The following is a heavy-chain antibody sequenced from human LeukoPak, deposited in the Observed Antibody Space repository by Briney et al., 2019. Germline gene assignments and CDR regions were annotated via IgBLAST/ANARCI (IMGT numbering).Heavy chain of an antibody. CDR3: ARGRNYYYDSGGYYRFDY. J-gene: IGHJ4*02. Sequence: GGSLRLSCAASGFTFNIYSMNWVRQAPGKGLEWVSHIGTSGSTIYYADSVKGRFTISRDNAKKSLYLQMNSLRAEDTAVYYCARGRNYYYDSGGYYRFDYWGQGTLVTVSS. CDR1: GFTFNIYS. V-gene: IGHV3-48*03. D-gene: IGHD3-22*01. CDR2: IGTSGSTI.